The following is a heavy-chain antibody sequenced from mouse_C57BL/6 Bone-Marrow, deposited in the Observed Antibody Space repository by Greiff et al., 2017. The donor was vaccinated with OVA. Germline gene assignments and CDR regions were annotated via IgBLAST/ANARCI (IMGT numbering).Heavy chain of an antibody. Sequence: DVMLVESGGGLVQPKGSLKLSCAASGFSFNTYAMNWVRQAPGKGLEWVARIRSKSNNYATYYADSVKDRFTISRDDSESMLYLQMNNLKTEDTAMYYCVRQGAYYSNSGLYYYAMDYWGQGTSVTVSS. V-gene: IGHV10-1*01. D-gene: IGHD2-5*01. CDR3: VRQGAYYSNSGLYYYAMDY. J-gene: IGHJ4*01. CDR2: IRSKSNNYAT. CDR1: GFSFNTYA.